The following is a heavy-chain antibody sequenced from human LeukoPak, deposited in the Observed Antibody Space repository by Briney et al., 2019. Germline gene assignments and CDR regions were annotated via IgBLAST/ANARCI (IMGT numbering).Heavy chain of an antibody. J-gene: IGHJ4*02. Sequence: HPGGSLRLSCAASGFTFSRNWMHWVRQAPGKGLVWVSRINSDGNSTSYADSVKGRFTISRDNAKNTLYLQMNSLRAEDTAVYYCASAGLWFGELGIWGQGTLVTVSS. D-gene: IGHD3-10*01. CDR3: ASAGLWFGELGI. CDR2: INSDGNST. CDR1: GFTFSRNW. V-gene: IGHV3-74*01.